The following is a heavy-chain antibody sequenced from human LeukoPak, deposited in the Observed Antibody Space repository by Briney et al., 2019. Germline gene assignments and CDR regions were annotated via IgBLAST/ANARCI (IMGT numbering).Heavy chain of an antibody. Sequence: GGSLRLSCAASGFTFSSYSMNWVRQAPGKGLEWVSYISSSSTIYYADSVKGRFTISRDNAKNSLYLQMNSLRDEDTAVYYCARDADYYDSSGYYWVYAFDIWGQGTMVTVSS. CDR1: GFTFSSYS. CDR3: ARDADYYDSSGYYWVYAFDI. V-gene: IGHV3-48*02. J-gene: IGHJ3*02. CDR2: ISSSSTI. D-gene: IGHD3-22*01.